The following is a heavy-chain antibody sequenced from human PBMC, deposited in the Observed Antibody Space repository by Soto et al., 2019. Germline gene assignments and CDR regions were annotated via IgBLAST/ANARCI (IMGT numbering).Heavy chain of an antibody. CDR1: GRPVSSVGYY. V-gene: IGHV4-31*03. CDR3: VRDRALDSSGHWFDS. J-gene: IGHJ5*01. D-gene: IGHD6-19*01. Sequence: PSETLSLTCTVSGRPVSSVGYYWTWIRQFPGKGLEWIGYIYHIGSPSYNPSLKSRLSMSLDASKNQFSLNLTSVTAADTAIYYCVRDRALDSSGHWFDSWGQGTLVTVSS. CDR2: IYHIGSP.